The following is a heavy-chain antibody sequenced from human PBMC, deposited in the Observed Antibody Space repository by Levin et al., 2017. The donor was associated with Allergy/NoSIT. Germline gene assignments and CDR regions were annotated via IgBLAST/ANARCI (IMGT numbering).Heavy chain of an antibody. CDR2: INPSGGST. CDR1: GYTFTSYY. J-gene: IGHJ3*02. Sequence: KTGESLKISCKASGYTFTSYYMHWVRQAPGQGLEWMGIINPSGGSTSYAQKFQGRVTMTRDTSTSTVYMELSSLRSEDTAVYYCAREGWEYGDYVSPGGAFDIWGQGTMVTVSS. CDR3: AREGWEYGDYVSPGGAFDI. D-gene: IGHD4-17*01. V-gene: IGHV1-46*01.